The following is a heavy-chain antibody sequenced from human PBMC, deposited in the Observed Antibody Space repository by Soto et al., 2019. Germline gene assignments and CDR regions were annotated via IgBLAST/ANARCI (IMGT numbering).Heavy chain of an antibody. J-gene: IGHJ6*02. CDR2: IRSKAYGGTT. V-gene: IGHV3-49*04. D-gene: IGHD3-3*01. Sequence: PGGSLRLSCTASGFTFGDYAMSWVRQAPGKGLEWVGFIRSKAYGGTTEYAASVKGRFTISRDDSKSIAYLQMNSLKTEDTAVYYCTRAAPYYDFCSGYYYYGMDVWGQGTTVTVSS. CDR1: GFTFGDYA. CDR3: TRAAPYYDFCSGYYYYGMDV.